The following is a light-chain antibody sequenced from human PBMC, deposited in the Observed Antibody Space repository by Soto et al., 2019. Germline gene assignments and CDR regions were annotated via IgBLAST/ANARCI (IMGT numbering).Light chain of an antibody. Sequence: DIQMTQSPSTLSASVGDRVTITCRASQSISSWLAWYQQKPGKAPKLLIYKASSLESGVPSRFSGSGSGTEFTLPVSSLQPDDFGTYYCQQYNSYPLTFGRGTKVEIK. J-gene: IGKJ1*01. CDR1: QSISSW. V-gene: IGKV1-5*03. CDR2: KAS. CDR3: QQYNSYPLT.